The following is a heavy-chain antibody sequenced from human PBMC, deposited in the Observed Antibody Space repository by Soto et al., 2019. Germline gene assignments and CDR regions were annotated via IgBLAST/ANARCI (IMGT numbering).Heavy chain of an antibody. CDR3: ARTSGAPDYFYGMDV. V-gene: IGHV4-4*02. CDR1: GGSITSDYW. J-gene: IGHJ6*02. Sequence: SETLSLTCAVSGGSITSDYWWSWVRQSPGKGLEWIGKIYYSGSTNYSPSLKSRVTMSVDKSKNQFSLRLDSVTAADTAVYYCARTSGAPDYFYGMDVWGQGTTVTVSS. D-gene: IGHD1-26*01. CDR2: IYYSGST.